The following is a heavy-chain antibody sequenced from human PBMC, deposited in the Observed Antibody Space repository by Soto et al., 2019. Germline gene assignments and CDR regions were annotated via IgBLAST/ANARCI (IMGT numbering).Heavy chain of an antibody. CDR3: ARDRDSGGDYYYYGMDV. J-gene: IGHJ6*02. Sequence: ASVKVSCKASGGTFSSYAISWVRQAPGQGLEWMGGIIPIFGTANYAQKFQGRVTITADESTSTAYMELSSLRSEDTAVYYCARDRDSGGDYYYYGMDVWGQGTTVTVSS. CDR2: IIPIFGTA. V-gene: IGHV1-69*13. D-gene: IGHD3-22*01. CDR1: GGTFSSYA.